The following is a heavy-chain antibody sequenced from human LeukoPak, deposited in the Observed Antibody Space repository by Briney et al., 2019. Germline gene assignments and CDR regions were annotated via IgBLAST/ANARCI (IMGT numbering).Heavy chain of an antibody. CDR1: GYTFTNFD. D-gene: IGHD7-27*01. Sequence: SVKVSCKTSGYTFTNFDINWVRQAAGQGLEWMGWMNPKNGHTAYTQKFQGRVTMTRDTSISTAYKQLNSLRSEDTAVYSCASVELGIRPYSYYYMDVWGKGTTVTISS. CDR2: MNPKNGHT. J-gene: IGHJ6*03. V-gene: IGHV1-8*01. CDR3: ASVELGIRPYSYYYMDV.